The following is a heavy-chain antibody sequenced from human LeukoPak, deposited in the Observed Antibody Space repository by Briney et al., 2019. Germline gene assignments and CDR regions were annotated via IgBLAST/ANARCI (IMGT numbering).Heavy chain of an antibody. V-gene: IGHV4-39*07. CDR3: WAPKSRDGYNSGGHDAFDI. J-gene: IGHJ3*02. CDR1: GGSISSSSYY. Sequence: PSETLSLTCTVSGGSISSSSYYWGWIRQPPGKGLEWIGSIYYSGSTYYNPSLKSRVTISVDTSKNQFSLKLSSVTAADTAVYYCWAPKSRDGYNSGGHDAFDIWGQGTMVTVSS. CDR2: IYYSGST. D-gene: IGHD5-24*01.